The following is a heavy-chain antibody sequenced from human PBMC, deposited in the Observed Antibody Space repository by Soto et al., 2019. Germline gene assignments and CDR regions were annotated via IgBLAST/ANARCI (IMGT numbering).Heavy chain of an antibody. CDR1: GFTFSSYW. J-gene: IGHJ6*02. Sequence: GGSLRLSCAASGFTFSSYWMTWVRQAPEKGLEWVANIKQDGSEEYYVDSVKGRFTISRDNAKKSLYLQMNSLRAEDTAVYFCARDAPVATIITNYYSGMDVWGQGTTVTVSS. D-gene: IGHD5-12*01. CDR2: IKQDGSEE. CDR3: ARDAPVATIITNYYSGMDV. V-gene: IGHV3-7*01.